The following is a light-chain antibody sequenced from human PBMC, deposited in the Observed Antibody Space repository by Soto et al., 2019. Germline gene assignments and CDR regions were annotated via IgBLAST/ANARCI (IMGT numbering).Light chain of an antibody. CDR2: SAS. Sequence: DIQMTQSPSSLSASVGDRITITCRASQDISNYLAWYQQKPGKVPKLLIYSASTLQSGVPSRFSGSGSGTDFTLTISSLQPEDVATYFCQKYNSALTFGQGTRLET. V-gene: IGKV1-27*01. CDR3: QKYNSALT. J-gene: IGKJ5*01. CDR1: QDISNY.